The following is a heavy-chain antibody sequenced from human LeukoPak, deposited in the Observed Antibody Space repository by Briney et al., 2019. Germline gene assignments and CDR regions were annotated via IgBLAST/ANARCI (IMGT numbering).Heavy chain of an antibody. CDR3: ARDQGDSSGYYLDS. D-gene: IGHD3-22*01. CDR2: INSDGSGT. CDR1: GFTFSSYW. Sequence: PGGSLRLSCAASGFTFSSYWKHWVRQAPGKGLVWVSRINSDGSGTSYADSVKGRFTISRDNAKNTLYLQTNSLRAEDTAVYYCARDQGDSSGYYLDSWGQGTLVTVSS. J-gene: IGHJ4*02. V-gene: IGHV3-74*01.